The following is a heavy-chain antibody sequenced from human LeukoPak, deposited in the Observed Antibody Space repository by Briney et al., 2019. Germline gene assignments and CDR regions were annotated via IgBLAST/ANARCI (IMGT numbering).Heavy chain of an antibody. Sequence: ASLKVSCKASGYTFINYGISWVRQAPGQGVEWMGVINPSGGSTSYAQKFQGRVTITRDTSTSTVYMELSSLRSEDTAVYYCARDKEYYYDSSGSLDYWGQGTLVTVSS. D-gene: IGHD3-22*01. CDR2: INPSGGST. V-gene: IGHV1-46*03. CDR3: ARDKEYYYDSSGSLDY. J-gene: IGHJ4*02. CDR1: GYTFINYG.